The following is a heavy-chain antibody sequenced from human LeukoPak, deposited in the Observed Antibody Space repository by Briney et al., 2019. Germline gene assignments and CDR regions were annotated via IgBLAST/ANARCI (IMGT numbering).Heavy chain of an antibody. CDR3: ARDILLWFGESKGYYMDV. D-gene: IGHD3-10*01. CDR1: GYTFTGYY. V-gene: IGHV1-2*02. CDR2: INPNSGGT. J-gene: IGHJ6*03. Sequence: GASVKVSCKASGYTFTGYYMHWVRQAPGQGLEWMGWINPNSGGTNYAQKFQGRVTMTRDTSISTAYMELSRLRSDDTAVYYCARDILLWFGESKGYYMDVWGKGTTVTISS.